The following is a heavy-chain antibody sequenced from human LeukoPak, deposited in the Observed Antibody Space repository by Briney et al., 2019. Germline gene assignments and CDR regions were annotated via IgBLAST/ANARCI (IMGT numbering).Heavy chain of an antibody. V-gene: IGHV4-34*01. CDR1: GGSFSGYY. D-gene: IGHD4-23*01. CDR3: ASRRLRWPRGWFDP. CDR2: INHNGTT. J-gene: IGHJ5*02. Sequence: SETLSLTCAVYGGSFSGYYWSWIRQPPGKGLEWIGEINHNGTTNYKSSLQSRVTISVDTLKLSSVTAADAAVYYCASRRLRWPRGWFDPWGQGTLVTVPS.